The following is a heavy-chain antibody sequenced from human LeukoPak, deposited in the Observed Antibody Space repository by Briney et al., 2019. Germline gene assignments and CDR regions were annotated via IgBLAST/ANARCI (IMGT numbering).Heavy chain of an antibody. Sequence: GGSLRLSCAASGFTFSSYAMHWVRQAPGKGLEWVAVIWYDGSNKYYADSVKGRFTISRDNSKNTLYLQMNSLRAEDTAVYYCAKGRLSGSYYVRAAFDIWGQGTMVTVSS. CDR3: AKGRLSGSYYVRAAFDI. CDR2: IWYDGSNK. V-gene: IGHV3-30*02. CDR1: GFTFSSYA. J-gene: IGHJ3*02. D-gene: IGHD1-26*01.